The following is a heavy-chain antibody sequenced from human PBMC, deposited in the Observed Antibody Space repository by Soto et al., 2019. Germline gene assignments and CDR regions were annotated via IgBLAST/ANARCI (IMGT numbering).Heavy chain of an antibody. CDR3: VRHGEHCVSTACYTWAYGMDV. J-gene: IGHJ6*02. D-gene: IGHD2-2*02. CDR1: GYSFNSYW. V-gene: IGHV5-51*01. CDR2: VYPGDSDT. Sequence: EVQLVQSGAEVKKPGESLKISCKGSGYSFNSYWIGWVRQMPGKGVEWMGVVYPGDSDTRYSPSFQGHVTISADKSISTAYLQWSSLKASVTAVYYCVRHGEHCVSTACYTWAYGMDVWGQGTTVTVSS.